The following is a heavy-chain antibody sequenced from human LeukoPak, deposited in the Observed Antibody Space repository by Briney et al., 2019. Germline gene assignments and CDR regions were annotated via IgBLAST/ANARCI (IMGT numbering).Heavy chain of an antibody. J-gene: IGHJ4*02. V-gene: IGHV4-4*02. D-gene: IGHD2-2*01. CDR2: IYHSGST. CDR1: GGSISSSNW. CDR3: PRVGDGSIVVVPAAQYYFDY. Sequence: SETLSLTCAVSGGSISSSNWWSWVRQPPGKGLEWIGEIYHSGSTNYNPSLKSRVTISVDKSKNQFSLKLSSVTAADTAVYYCPRVGDGSIVVVPAAQYYFDYWGQGTLVTVSS.